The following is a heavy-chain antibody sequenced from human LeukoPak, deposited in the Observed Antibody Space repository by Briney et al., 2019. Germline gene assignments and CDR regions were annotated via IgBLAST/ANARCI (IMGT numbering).Heavy chain of an antibody. CDR2: ISSSSSYI. Sequence: GGSLRLSCAASGFTFSSYSMNWVRQAPGKGLEGVSSISSSSSYIYYADSVKGRFTISRDNAKNSLYLQMNSLRAEDTAVYYCARSGYCSSTSCYLAQWRHNWFDPWGQGTLVTVSS. CDR1: GFTFSSYS. V-gene: IGHV3-21*01. CDR3: ARSGYCSSTSCYLAQWRHNWFDP. J-gene: IGHJ5*02. D-gene: IGHD2-2*03.